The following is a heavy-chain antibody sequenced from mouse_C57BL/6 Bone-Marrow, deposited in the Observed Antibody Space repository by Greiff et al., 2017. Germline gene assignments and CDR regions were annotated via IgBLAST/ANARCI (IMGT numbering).Heavy chain of an antibody. CDR3: AREVEDYYGSSYYFDY. D-gene: IGHD1-1*01. V-gene: IGHV5-16*01. CDR1: GFTFSDYY. Sequence: EVQLVESEGGLVQPGSSMKLSCTASGFTFSDYYMAWVRQVPEKGLEWVANINYDGSSTYYLDSLKSRFIISRDNAKNILYLQMSRLKSEDTATYYCAREVEDYYGSSYYFDYWGQGTTLTVSS. CDR2: INYDGSST. J-gene: IGHJ2*01.